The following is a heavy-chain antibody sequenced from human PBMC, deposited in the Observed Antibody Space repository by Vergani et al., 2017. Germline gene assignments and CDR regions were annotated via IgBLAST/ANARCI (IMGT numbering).Heavy chain of an antibody. D-gene: IGHD3-10*01. Sequence: EVQLVESGGGLVQPGRSLRLSCAASGFTFDDYAMHWVRQAPGKGLEWVSGISWNSGSISYADSVKGRFTISRDNAKNSLYLQMNSLRPEDTALYYCAKSFSHGSGRVVWLSDYYYYAMDVWGQGTAVTVSS. J-gene: IGHJ6*02. V-gene: IGHV3-9*01. CDR2: ISWNSGSI. CDR3: AKSFSHGSGRVVWLSDYYYYAMDV. CDR1: GFTFDDYA.